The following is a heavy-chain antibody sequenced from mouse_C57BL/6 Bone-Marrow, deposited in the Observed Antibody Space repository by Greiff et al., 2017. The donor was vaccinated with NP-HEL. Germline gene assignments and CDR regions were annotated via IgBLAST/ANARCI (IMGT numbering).Heavy chain of an antibody. CDR3: ERHEEGGDYGSSPWYFDV. CDR2: FYPGSGSI. V-gene: IGHV1-62-2*01. J-gene: IGHJ1*03. D-gene: IGHD1-1*01. CDR1: GYTFTEYT. Sequence: VQLQQSGAELVKPGASVKLSCKASGYTFTEYTIHWVKQRSGQGLEWIGWFYPGSGSIKYNEKFKDKATLTADKSSSTVYMELSRLTSEDSAVYFCERHEEGGDYGSSPWYFDVWGTGTTVTVSS.